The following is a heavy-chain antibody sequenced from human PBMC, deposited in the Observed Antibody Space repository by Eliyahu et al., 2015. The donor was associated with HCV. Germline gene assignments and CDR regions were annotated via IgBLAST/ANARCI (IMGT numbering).Heavy chain of an antibody. CDR2: IKSKSDGGT. CDR3: TTDVSGFWTGFLFGSAFDM. V-gene: IGHV3-15*01. D-gene: IGHD3/OR15-3a*01. Sequence: GKGLEWIGRIKSKSDGGTYYAPSLKDRFTIFRDDSKNTLYLEMRRLTSKDTGVYYCTTDVSGFWTGFLFGSAFDMWGQGTAVIVSS. J-gene: IGHJ6*01.